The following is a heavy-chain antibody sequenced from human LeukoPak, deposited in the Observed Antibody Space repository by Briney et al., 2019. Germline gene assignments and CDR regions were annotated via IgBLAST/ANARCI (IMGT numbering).Heavy chain of an antibody. CDR1: GYSISSSNY. V-gene: IGHV4-28*05. Sequence: PSETLSLTCAVSGYSISSSNYWAWIRQPPGKGLEWIGHIYYSGSIYYNPSLKSRVTMSVDTSKNQFSLRLSSVTAVDTAVYYCARKATTGPTKAAFDIWGQGTMVTVSS. CDR2: IYYSGSI. D-gene: IGHD4-17*01. J-gene: IGHJ3*02. CDR3: ARKATTGPTKAAFDI.